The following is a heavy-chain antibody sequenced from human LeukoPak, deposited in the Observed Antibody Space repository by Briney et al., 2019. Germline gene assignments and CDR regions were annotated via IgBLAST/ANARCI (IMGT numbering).Heavy chain of an antibody. CDR1: GYTFTSYY. CDR3: ARVQIGGPDAFDI. V-gene: IGHV1-46*01. J-gene: IGHJ3*02. CDR2: INPSGGST. D-gene: IGHD3-22*01. Sequence: ASVKVSCKASGYTFTSYYMHWVRQAPGQGLEWMGIINPSGGSTSYAQKFQGRVTMTRDTSTSTAYMQLGRLTSDDSAVYYCARVQIGGPDAFDIWGQGTTVTVSS.